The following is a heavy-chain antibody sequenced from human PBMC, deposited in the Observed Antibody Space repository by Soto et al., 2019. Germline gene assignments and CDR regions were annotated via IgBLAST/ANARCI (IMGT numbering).Heavy chain of an antibody. V-gene: IGHV3-23*01. D-gene: IGHD6-6*01. CDR3: ATAQAAIAARPLLYYYYYGMDV. Sequence: GGSLRLSCAASGFTFSSYAMSWVRQAPGKGLEWVSAISGSGGSTYYADSVKGRFTISRDNSKNTLYLQMNSLRAEDTAVYYCATAQAAIAARPLLYYYYYGMDVWGQGTTVTVSS. J-gene: IGHJ6*02. CDR1: GFTFSSYA. CDR2: ISGSGGST.